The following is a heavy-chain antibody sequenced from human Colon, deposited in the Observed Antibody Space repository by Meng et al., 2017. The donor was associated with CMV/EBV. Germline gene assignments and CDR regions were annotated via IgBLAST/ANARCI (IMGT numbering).Heavy chain of an antibody. CDR3: ARVVLNFFDY. Sequence: WGHCLVRLSETLSLPSTVEGGYFTRNRYFWGWIRQPPGKRLEYIGSIYNSGSAYYNPSLKSRVTISLDTSKNQFSLKLSSVTAADTAMYYCARVVLNFFDYWGQGTLVTVSS. V-gene: IGHV4-39*07. CDR1: GGYFTRNRYF. J-gene: IGHJ4*02. CDR2: IYNSGSA. D-gene: IGHD3-10*02.